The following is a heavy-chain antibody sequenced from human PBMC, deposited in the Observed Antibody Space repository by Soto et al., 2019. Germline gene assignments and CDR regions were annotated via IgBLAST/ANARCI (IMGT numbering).Heavy chain of an antibody. Sequence: QLQLQKSGPGLVKPSETLSLTCSVSGGSISSSSYFWGWIRQPPGKGLEWIGSIYYSGSTYYNPSLKSRVTVSVDTSKNQFSRKLSSVTAADTAVYYCARHPSDFWFDPWGQGTLVTVSS. CDR1: GGSISSSSYF. J-gene: IGHJ5*02. V-gene: IGHV4-39*01. CDR2: IYYSGST. D-gene: IGHD2-21*02. CDR3: ARHPSDFWFDP.